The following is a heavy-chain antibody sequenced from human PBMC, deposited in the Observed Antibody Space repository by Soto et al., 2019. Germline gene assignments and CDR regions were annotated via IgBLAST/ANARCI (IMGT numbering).Heavy chain of an antibody. V-gene: IGHV4-31*03. D-gene: IGHD1-26*01. CDR3: ARAKRSYHMRFDY. Sequence: PSETLYLTFTVSVGSISSGCYYWSWLRQHPGKGLEWIGYIYYSGSTYYNPSLKSRVTISVDTSKNQFSLKLSSVTAADTAVYYCARAKRSYHMRFDYWGQGTLVTVSS. CDR2: IYYSGST. J-gene: IGHJ4*02. CDR1: VGSISSGCYY.